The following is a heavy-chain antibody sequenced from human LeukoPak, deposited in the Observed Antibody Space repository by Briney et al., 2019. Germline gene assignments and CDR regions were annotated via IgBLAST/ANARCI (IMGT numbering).Heavy chain of an antibody. V-gene: IGHV1-2*02. Sequence: ASVKVSCKASGYAFRGYFIHWVRQAPGQGLEWMGWINPNNGGTDYVQKFQDRVTMTRDTSISTAYMELNRLRSDDTAVYYCGRSTNYYGSGSYIVNYWGQGTLVTVST. D-gene: IGHD3-10*01. CDR1: GYAFRGYF. CDR2: INPNNGGT. J-gene: IGHJ4*02. CDR3: GRSTNYYGSGSYIVNY.